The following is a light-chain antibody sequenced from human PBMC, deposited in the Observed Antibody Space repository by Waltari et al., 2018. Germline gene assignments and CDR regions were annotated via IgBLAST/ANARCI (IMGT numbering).Light chain of an antibody. V-gene: IGLV2-14*03. CDR3: SSYSRSSTFYV. Sequence: QSALTQPASVSGSPGQSITISCTGTTSDVGGYNYVSWYQQHPGKAPKLMIYDVSKRPSGVSDRFSGSKSGNTASLTISGLQIEDEADYYCSSYSRSSTFYVFGTGTKVTVL. CDR1: TSDVGGYNY. J-gene: IGLJ1*01. CDR2: DVS.